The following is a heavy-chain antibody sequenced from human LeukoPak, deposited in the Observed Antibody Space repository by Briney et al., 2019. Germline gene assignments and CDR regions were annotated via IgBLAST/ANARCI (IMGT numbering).Heavy chain of an antibody. J-gene: IGHJ4*02. Sequence: PSETLSLTCAVYGGSFSGYYWSWIRQPPGKGLEWIGEINHSGSTYYNPSLRSRVTISVDRSKNQFSLRLSSVTAADTAVYYCARGESTVTSPMDYWGQGTLVTVSS. CDR3: ARGESTVTSPMDY. V-gene: IGHV4-34*01. D-gene: IGHD4-17*01. CDR2: INHSGST. CDR1: GGSFSGYY.